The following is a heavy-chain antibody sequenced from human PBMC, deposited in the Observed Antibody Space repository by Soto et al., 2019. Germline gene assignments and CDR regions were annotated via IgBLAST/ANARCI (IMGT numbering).Heavy chain of an antibody. J-gene: IGHJ4*02. Sequence: AASVKVSCKASGYTFTSYAMHWVRQAPGQRLEWMGWINAGNGNTKYSQKFQGRVTITRDTSASTAYMELSSLRSEDTAVYYCARLYYYDSSEPSDDYWGQGTLVTVSS. CDR2: INAGNGNT. CDR3: ARLYYYDSSEPSDDY. V-gene: IGHV1-3*01. CDR1: GYTFTSYA. D-gene: IGHD3-22*01.